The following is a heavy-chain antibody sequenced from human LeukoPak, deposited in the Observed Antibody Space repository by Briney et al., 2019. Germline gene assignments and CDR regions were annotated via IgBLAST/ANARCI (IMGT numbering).Heavy chain of an antibody. D-gene: IGHD3-22*01. J-gene: IGHJ4*02. Sequence: GGSLRLSCAASGFTFSSYAMSWVRQAPGKGLEWVSAISGSGGSTYYADSVKGRFTIPRDNSKNTLYLQMNSLRAEDTAVYYCAKDETGNYYDSSGYPSYFDYWGQGTLVTVSS. V-gene: IGHV3-23*01. CDR1: GFTFSSYA. CDR2: ISGSGGST. CDR3: AKDETGNYYDSSGYPSYFDY.